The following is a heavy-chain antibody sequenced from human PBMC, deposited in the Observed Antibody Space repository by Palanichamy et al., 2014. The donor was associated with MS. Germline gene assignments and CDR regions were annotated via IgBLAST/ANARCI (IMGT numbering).Heavy chain of an antibody. D-gene: IGHD3-10*02. J-gene: IGHJ4*02. CDR3: AHKKLFGELPDY. Sequence: QITLKESGPTLVKPTQTLTLTCTFSGFSLSTSGVGVGWIRQPPGKALEWLALVYWNDDKRYSPSLKRRLTITKDTSKNQVVLTMTNMDPVDTATYYCAHKKLFGELPDYWGQGTLVTVSS. V-gene: IGHV2-5*01. CDR2: VYWNDDK. CDR1: GFSLSTSGVG.